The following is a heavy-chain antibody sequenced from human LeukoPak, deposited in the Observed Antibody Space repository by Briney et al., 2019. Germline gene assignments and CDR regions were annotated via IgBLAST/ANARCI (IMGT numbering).Heavy chain of an antibody. CDR1: VHSFTNYW. CDR2: IYPGDSDT. Sequence: GESLKISCKGSVHSFTNYWIGWVRQMPGKGLEWMGIIYPGDSDTTYSPSFQGQVTISADNSISTAYPQWSSLKASDTAMYYCARLSGAAYNFLARSTYYFDYWGQGTLVAVSS. D-gene: IGHD5-24*01. CDR3: ARLSGAAYNFLARSTYYFDY. J-gene: IGHJ4*02. V-gene: IGHV5-51*01.